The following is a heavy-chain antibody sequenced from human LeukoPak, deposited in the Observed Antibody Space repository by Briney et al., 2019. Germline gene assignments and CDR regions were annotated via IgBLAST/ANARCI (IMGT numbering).Heavy chain of an antibody. D-gene: IGHD2-2*01. V-gene: IGHV3-48*04. CDR1: GFTFSYFS. Sequence: GGSLRLSCXXSGFTFSYFSTHWVRQAPGKGLEWVSYISGSGTTIYYSGSVKGRFTISRDNAKNSLYLQMNSLRAEDTGVYHCARVGREGSNYYYYMDVWAKGPRSPSP. CDR2: ISGSGTTI. CDR3: ARVGREGSNYYYYMDV. J-gene: IGHJ6*03.